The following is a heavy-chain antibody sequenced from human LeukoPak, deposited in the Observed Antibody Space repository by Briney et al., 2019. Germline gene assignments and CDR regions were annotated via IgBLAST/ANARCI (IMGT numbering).Heavy chain of an antibody. CDR2: IIPIFGTA. V-gene: IGHV1-69*06. J-gene: IGHJ2*01. Sequence: ASVKVSCKASGGTFSNYAISWVRQAPGQGLEWMGGIIPIFGTANYAQKFQGRVTITADKFTSTAYMELSSLRSEDTAVYYCARSLYYYDSSGYDWYFDLWGRGTLVTVSS. CDR1: GGTFSNYA. D-gene: IGHD3-22*01. CDR3: ARSLYYYDSSGYDWYFDL.